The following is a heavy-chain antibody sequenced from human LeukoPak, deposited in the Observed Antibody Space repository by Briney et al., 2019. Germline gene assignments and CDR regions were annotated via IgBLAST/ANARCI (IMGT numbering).Heavy chain of an antibody. J-gene: IGHJ4*02. CDR1: GFTFSSYT. D-gene: IGHD2-2*01. V-gene: IGHV3-21*01. CDR2: ISGSSTYI. CDR3: ARDPKGYCSSTSCYASSYFDY. Sequence: GGPLRLSCAASGFTFSSYTMNWVRQAPGKGLEWVSSISGSSTYIYYADSVKGRFTISRDNAKNSLYLQMNSLRAKDTAVYYCARDPKGYCSSTSCYASSYFDYWGQGTLVTVSS.